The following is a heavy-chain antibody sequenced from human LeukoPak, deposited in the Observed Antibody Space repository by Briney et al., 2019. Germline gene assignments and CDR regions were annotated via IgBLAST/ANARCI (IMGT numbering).Heavy chain of an antibody. CDR3: ARLRGPSYNYYMDV. CDR2: ISGHNGNT. J-gene: IGHJ6*03. Sequence: GASVTVSCKASGYTFTSYVITWVRQAPGQGLEWMGWISGHNGNTNYAQKLQGRVTMTTDTSTTTAYMELRSLRSDDTAVYYCARLRGPSYNYYMDVWGKGTTVTISS. CDR1: GYTFTSYV. V-gene: IGHV1-18*01.